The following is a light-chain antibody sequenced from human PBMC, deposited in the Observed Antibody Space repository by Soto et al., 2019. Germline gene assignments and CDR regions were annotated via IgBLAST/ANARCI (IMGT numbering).Light chain of an antibody. CDR2: PAS. Sequence: DIQLTQSPSFLSASVGDRVTITCRASQVISSYLAWYQQKPGTAPKLLIYPASTLQSGVPSRFSGSGSGTEFTLTISSLQPEDFATYFCQHVNSYPITFSQGTRLEIK. CDR1: QVISSY. CDR3: QHVNSYPIT. V-gene: IGKV1-9*01. J-gene: IGKJ5*01.